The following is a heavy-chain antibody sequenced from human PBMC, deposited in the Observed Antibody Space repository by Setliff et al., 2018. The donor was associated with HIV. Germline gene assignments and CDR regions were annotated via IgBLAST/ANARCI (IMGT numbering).Heavy chain of an antibody. D-gene: IGHD7-27*01. CDR3: ARRGDSYYYMDV. CDR1: GGSFTSYV. CDR2: IIPFLRVI. J-gene: IGHJ6*03. V-gene: IGHV1-69*10. Sequence: SVKVSCKVSGGSFTSYVISWVRQAPGQGLEWMGGIIPFLRVINYAQKFQGRVTISTDESMGTAYMELSSLRYDDTAVYYCARRGDSYYYMDVWGKGTTVTVSS.